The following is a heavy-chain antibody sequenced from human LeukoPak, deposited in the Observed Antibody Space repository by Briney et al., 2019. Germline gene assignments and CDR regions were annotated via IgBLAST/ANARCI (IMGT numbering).Heavy chain of an antibody. D-gene: IGHD3-10*01. CDR2: INHSGST. Sequence: PSETLSLTCAVYGGSFSGYYWSWIRQPPGKGLEWIGEINHSGSTNYNPSLKSRVIISVDTSKNQFSLKLSSVTAADTAVYYCARGSHLRITMVRGVLNWFDPWGQGILVTVSS. J-gene: IGHJ5*02. V-gene: IGHV4-34*01. CDR1: GGSFSGYY. CDR3: ARGSHLRITMVRGVLNWFDP.